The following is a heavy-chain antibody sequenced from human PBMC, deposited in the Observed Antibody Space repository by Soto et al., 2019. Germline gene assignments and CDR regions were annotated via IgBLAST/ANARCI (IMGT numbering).Heavy chain of an antibody. CDR3: ARLGIVGATGPYYYYGMDV. CDR2: IYYSGST. J-gene: IGHJ6*02. Sequence: SETLSLTCTVFGSSISSSSYYWGWIRQPPGKGLEWIGRIYYSGSTYYNPSLKSRVTISVDTSKYHFSLKLSSVTAADTAVYYCARLGIVGATGPYYYYGMDVWGQGTTVTVS. D-gene: IGHD1-26*01. CDR1: GSSISSSSYY. V-gene: IGHV4-39*02.